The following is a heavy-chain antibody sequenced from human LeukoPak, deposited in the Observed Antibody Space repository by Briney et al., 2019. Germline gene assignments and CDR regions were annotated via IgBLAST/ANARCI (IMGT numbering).Heavy chain of an antibody. CDR2: ISPSGGST. CDR3: AKVTYDSSGYSPFDY. D-gene: IGHD3-22*01. Sequence: GGSLRLSCAASGFNFSTYAMNWVRQSPGKGLEWVSGISPSGGSTYYADSVKGRFTISRDNSKNTLYLQMNSLRAEDTAVYYCAKVTYDSSGYSPFDYWGQGTLVTVSS. V-gene: IGHV3-23*01. J-gene: IGHJ4*02. CDR1: GFNFSTYA.